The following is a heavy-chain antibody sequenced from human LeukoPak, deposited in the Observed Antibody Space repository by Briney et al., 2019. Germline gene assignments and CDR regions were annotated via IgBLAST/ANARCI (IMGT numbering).Heavy chain of an antibody. J-gene: IGHJ4*02. CDR2: IYSGGST. CDR1: GFTFDDYG. Sequence: GGSLRLSCAASGFTFDDYGMSWVRQAPGKGLEWVSVIYSGGSTYYADSVKGRFTISRDNSKNTLYLQMNSLRAEDTAVYYCARGQYYYGSGSTEGYFDYWGQGTLVTVSS. D-gene: IGHD3-10*01. CDR3: ARGQYYYGSGSTEGYFDY. V-gene: IGHV3-66*01.